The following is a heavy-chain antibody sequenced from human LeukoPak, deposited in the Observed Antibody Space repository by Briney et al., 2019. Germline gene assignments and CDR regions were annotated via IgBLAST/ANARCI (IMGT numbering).Heavy chain of an antibody. J-gene: IGHJ4*02. D-gene: IGHD5-24*01. CDR2: INPSGGST. CDR1: GYTFTSYD. V-gene: IGHV1-46*01. Sequence: GASVKVSCKASGYTFTSYDMHWVRQAPGQGLEWMGIINPSGGSTSYAQKFQGRVTMTRDMSTSTVYMELSSLRSEDTAVYYCATGGDGYNIDYWGQGTLVTVSS. CDR3: ATGGDGYNIDY.